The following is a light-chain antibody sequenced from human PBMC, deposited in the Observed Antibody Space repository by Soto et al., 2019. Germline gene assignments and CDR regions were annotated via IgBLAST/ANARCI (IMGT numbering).Light chain of an antibody. V-gene: IGLV2-14*01. J-gene: IGLJ1*01. CDR2: DVS. CDR3: SSYTSSSTLDV. CDR1: SSDVGGYNY. Sequence: QSALTQPASVSGSPGQSITISCTGTSSDVGGYNYVSWYQQHPGTAPKLMIYDVSHRPSGVSNRFSGSKSGNTASLTISGLQDEDEDDYYYSSYTSSSTLDVFGTGTKVTVL.